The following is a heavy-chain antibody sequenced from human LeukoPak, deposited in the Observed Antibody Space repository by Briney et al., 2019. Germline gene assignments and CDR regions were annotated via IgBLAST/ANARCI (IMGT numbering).Heavy chain of an antibody. CDR2: INHSGST. V-gene: IGHV4-34*01. Sequence: SETLSLTGAVYGGSFSGYYWSWIRQPPGKGLEWIGEINHSGSTNYNPSLKSRVTISVDTSKNQFSLKLSSVTAADTAVYYCARGARGDEQWLVRQNYMDVWGKGTTVTVSS. CDR1: GGSFSGYY. D-gene: IGHD6-19*01. J-gene: IGHJ6*03. CDR3: ARGARGDEQWLVRQNYMDV.